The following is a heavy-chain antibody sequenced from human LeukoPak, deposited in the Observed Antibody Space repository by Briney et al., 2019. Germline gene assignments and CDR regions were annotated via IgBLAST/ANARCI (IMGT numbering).Heavy chain of an antibody. V-gene: IGHV3-7*01. J-gene: IGHJ2*01. CDR1: GFTFSSYW. CDR2: IKQDGSEK. D-gene: IGHD3-16*01. Sequence: GGSLRLSCAASGFTFSSYWMSWVRQAPGKGVEWVANIKQDGSEKYYVDSVKGRFTISRDNAKNSLYLQMNSLRAEDTAVYYCARDTGDSYWYFDLWGRGTPVPVSS. CDR3: ARDTGDSYWYFDL.